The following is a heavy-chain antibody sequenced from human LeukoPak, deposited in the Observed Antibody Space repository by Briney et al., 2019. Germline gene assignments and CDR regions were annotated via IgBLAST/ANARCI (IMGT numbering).Heavy chain of an antibody. V-gene: IGHV5-51*01. J-gene: IGHJ4*02. CDR3: ARHSYCSSTSCYRFFDY. CDR2: IYPGDSDT. Sequence: GESLKISCKGSGYSFTSYSIGWVRQMPGKGLEWMGIIYPGDSDTRYSPSFQGQVTISADKSISTAYLQWSSLKASDTAMYYCARHSYCSSTSCYRFFDYWGQGTLVTVSS. D-gene: IGHD2-2*01. CDR1: GYSFTSYS.